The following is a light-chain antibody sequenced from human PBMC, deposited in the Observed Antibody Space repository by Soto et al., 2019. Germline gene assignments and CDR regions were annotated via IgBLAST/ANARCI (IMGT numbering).Light chain of an antibody. J-gene: IGLJ2*01. CDR1: KLGDKY. CDR2: QDS. Sequence: SYELTQPPSVSVSPGQTASITCSGDKLGDKYACWYHQKPGQSPVLVIYQDSKRLSGIPERFSGPNSGNTATLTISGTQAMDEADYYCQAWDSSTVVFGGGTQLTVL. V-gene: IGLV3-1*01. CDR3: QAWDSSTVV.